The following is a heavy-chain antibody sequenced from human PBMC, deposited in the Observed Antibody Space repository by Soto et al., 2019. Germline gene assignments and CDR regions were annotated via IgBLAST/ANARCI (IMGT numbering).Heavy chain of an antibody. CDR1: GYTFTNYG. V-gene: IGHV1-18*01. D-gene: IGHD6-19*01. CDR3: ARDQSSGWYGKDSGMDV. Sequence: QVQLVQSGAEVKKPGASVKVSCKASGYTFTNYGISWVRQAHGQGLEWMGWISAYNANTYYAQTFQGRVTMTIETSTSTTYLELRSLKSNDTAVYYCARDQSSGWYGKDSGMDVWAQGTTVTVSS. CDR2: ISAYNANT. J-gene: IGHJ6*02.